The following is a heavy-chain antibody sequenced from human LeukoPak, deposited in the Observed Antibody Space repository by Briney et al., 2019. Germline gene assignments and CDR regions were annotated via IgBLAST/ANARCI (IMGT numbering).Heavy chain of an antibody. Sequence: GASVKVSCKASGYTFTGYYMHWVRQAPGQGLEWMGWINPNSGGTNYAQKLQGRVTMTTDTSTSTAYMELRSLRSDDTAVYYCASGIDTAMAGDYFDYWGQGTLVTVSS. CDR3: ASGIDTAMAGDYFDY. V-gene: IGHV1-2*02. CDR1: GYTFTGYY. D-gene: IGHD5-18*01. CDR2: INPNSGGT. J-gene: IGHJ4*02.